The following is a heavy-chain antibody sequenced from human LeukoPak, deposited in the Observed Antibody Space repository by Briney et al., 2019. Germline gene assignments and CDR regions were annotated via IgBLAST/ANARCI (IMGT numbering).Heavy chain of an antibody. CDR1: GGSISSSSYY. CDR2: IYYSGST. CDR3: ARGDGYSSSSGNDY. J-gene: IGHJ4*02. Sequence: SETLSLTCTVSGGSISSSSYYWGWIRQPPGKGLEWIGSIYYSGSTYYNPSLKSRVTISVDTSKNQFSLKLSSVTAADTAVYYCARGDGYSSSSGNDYWGQGTLVTVSS. D-gene: IGHD6-6*01. V-gene: IGHV4-39*07.